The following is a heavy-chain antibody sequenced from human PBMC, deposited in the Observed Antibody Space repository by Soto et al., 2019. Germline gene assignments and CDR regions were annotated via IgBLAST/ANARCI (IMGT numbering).Heavy chain of an antibody. D-gene: IGHD3-16*01. Sequence: QVQLAQSGAEMRKPGSSVKVSCWTSGYSFRSYFISWVRQAPGQGLEWMGGILPMLSQTTYAQKFQDRVTITADEYAETSYLELRNLRSEDTAVYFCARFVSPYSYERQVDYWGQGTLVTVSS. CDR1: GYSFRSYF. V-gene: IGHV1-69*01. CDR3: ARFVSPYSYERQVDY. CDR2: ILPMLSQT. J-gene: IGHJ4*02.